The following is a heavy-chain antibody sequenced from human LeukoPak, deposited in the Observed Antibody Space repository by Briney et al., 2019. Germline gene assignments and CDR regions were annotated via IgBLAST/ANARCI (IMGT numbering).Heavy chain of an antibody. CDR1: GFTFSSYA. V-gene: IGHV3-23*01. J-gene: IGHJ4*02. CDR2: ISGSGGST. D-gene: IGHD6-6*01. CDR3: AKEASSIAARHLDY. Sequence: GGSLRLSCAASGFTFSSYAMSWVRQAPGKGLEWVSVISGSGGSTYYADSVEGRFTISGDNSKNTLYLQMNSLRAEDTAVYYCAKEASSIAARHLDYWGQGTLVTVSS.